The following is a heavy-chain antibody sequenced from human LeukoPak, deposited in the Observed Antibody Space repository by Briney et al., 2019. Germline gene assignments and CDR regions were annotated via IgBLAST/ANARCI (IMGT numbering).Heavy chain of an antibody. Sequence: GASVKVSCKASGYTFTSYYMHWVRQAPGQGLEWMGIINPSGGSTSYAQKFQGRVTMTRDASTSTVYMELSSLRSEDTAVYYCARGSVDTALGYYFDYWGQGTLVTVSS. CDR2: INPSGGST. V-gene: IGHV1-46*01. CDR3: ARGSVDTALGYYFDY. CDR1: GYTFTSYY. D-gene: IGHD5-18*01. J-gene: IGHJ4*02.